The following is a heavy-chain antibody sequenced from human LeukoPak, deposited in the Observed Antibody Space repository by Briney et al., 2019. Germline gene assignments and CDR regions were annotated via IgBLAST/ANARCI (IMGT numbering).Heavy chain of an antibody. D-gene: IGHD3-22*01. J-gene: IGHJ6*02. Sequence: GGSLRLSCAASGFTFSSYGMPWVRQAPGKGLEWVAVIWYDGSNKYYADSVKGRFTISRDNSKNTLYLQMNSLRAEDTAVYYCARDTFDYYDSSGYHPTYYYSMDVWGQGTTVTVSS. CDR3: ARDTFDYYDSSGYHPTYYYSMDV. CDR2: IWYDGSNK. CDR1: GFTFSSYG. V-gene: IGHV3-33*01.